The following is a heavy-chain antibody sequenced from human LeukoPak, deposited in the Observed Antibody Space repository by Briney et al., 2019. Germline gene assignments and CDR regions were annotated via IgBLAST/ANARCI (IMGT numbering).Heavy chain of an antibody. CDR1: GFTFSSYG. D-gene: IGHD3-22*01. J-gene: IGHJ4*02. CDR3: ARWGHYDCSGYCDY. V-gene: IGHV3-33*01. Sequence: QPGRSLRLSGAASGFTFSSYGMHWVRQAPGKGLEWVAVIWYDGSNKYYADSVKGRFTISRDNSKNTLYLQMNSLRAEDTAAYYCARWGHYDCSGYCDYWGQRTLVTVSS. CDR2: IWYDGSNK.